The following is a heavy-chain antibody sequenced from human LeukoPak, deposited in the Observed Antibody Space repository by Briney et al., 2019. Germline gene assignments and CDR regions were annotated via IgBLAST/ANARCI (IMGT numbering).Heavy chain of an antibody. J-gene: IGHJ4*02. D-gene: IGHD3-9*01. CDR1: GFTFSSYA. CDR2: ISHDGSNK. CDR3: ARERDYDILTGYYPWDY. Sequence: PGRSLRLSCAASGFTFSSYAMHWVRQAPGKGLEWVAVISHDGSNKYYADSVKGRFTISRDNSKNTLYLQMNSLRAEDTAVYYCARERDYDILTGYYPWDYWGQGTLVTVSS. V-gene: IGHV3-30-3*01.